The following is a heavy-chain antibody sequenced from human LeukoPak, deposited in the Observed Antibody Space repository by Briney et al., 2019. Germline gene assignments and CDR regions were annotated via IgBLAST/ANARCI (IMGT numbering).Heavy chain of an antibody. V-gene: IGHV3-30*18. J-gene: IGHJ4*02. D-gene: IGHD2-15*01. Sequence: GRSLRLSCAASGFTFSSYGMHWVRQAPGKGLEWVAVISYDGSNKYYADSVKGRFTISRDNSKNTLYLQMNSLRAEDTAVYYCAKEAGGVAANPPDYWGQGTLVTVSS. CDR1: GFTFSSYG. CDR3: AKEAGGVAANPPDY. CDR2: ISYDGSNK.